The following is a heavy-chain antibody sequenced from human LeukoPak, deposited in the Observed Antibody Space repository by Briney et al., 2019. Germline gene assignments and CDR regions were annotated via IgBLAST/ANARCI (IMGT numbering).Heavy chain of an antibody. Sequence: SVKVSCKASGFTFISSAVQWVRQARGQSLEWIGWIVAGSGNTNYAQKFQERVTITRDMSTSTAYMELSSLRSEDTAVYYCAAPYYYGSGTYYNSAFDIWGQGTMVTVSS. CDR1: GFTFISSA. CDR2: IVAGSGNT. J-gene: IGHJ3*02. D-gene: IGHD3-10*01. CDR3: AAPYYYGSGTYYNSAFDI. V-gene: IGHV1-58*01.